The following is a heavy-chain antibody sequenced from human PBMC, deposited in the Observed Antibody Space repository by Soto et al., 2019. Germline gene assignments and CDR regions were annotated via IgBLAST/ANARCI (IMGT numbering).Heavy chain of an antibody. CDR2: IYPGDSDS. D-gene: IGHD2-15*01. V-gene: IGHV5-51*01. CDR3: ARHKGYCSSTSCYGMDV. CDR1: GYXFTTYW. Sequence: PXEXLKISCECSGYXFTTYWLAWVRHMPGKGLEWVGSIYPGDSDSRYNPSVQGQVAISADRSISTAYLQWNSLKDSDTAMYFCARHKGYCSSTSCYGMDVWGQGTTGTVSS. J-gene: IGHJ6*02.